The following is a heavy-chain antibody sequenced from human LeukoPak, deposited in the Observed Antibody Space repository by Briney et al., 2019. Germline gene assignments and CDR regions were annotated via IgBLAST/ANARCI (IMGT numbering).Heavy chain of an antibody. D-gene: IGHD2-2*01. V-gene: IGHV1-3*01. CDR2: VNAGNGNT. Sequence: ASVKVSCKASGYTFTSCAMHWVRQAPGQRLEWMGWVNAGNGNTKYSQKFQGRVTITRDTSASTAYMELSSLRSEDTAVYYCARGAEHIVVVPAAITNWFDPWGQGTLVTVSS. CDR1: GYTFTSCA. J-gene: IGHJ5*02. CDR3: ARGAEHIVVVPAAITNWFDP.